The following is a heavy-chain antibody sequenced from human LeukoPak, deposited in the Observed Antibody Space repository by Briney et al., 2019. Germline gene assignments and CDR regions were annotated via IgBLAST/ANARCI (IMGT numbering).Heavy chain of an antibody. CDR1: GFTFSSCS. Sequence: GGSLRLSCAASGFTFSSCSMHWVRQATGKGLVWVSRINSDGSSISYADSVKGRFTISRDNAKNSLYLQMNSLRAEDTAVYYCAREGSNTGYSSGWTDFDYWGQGTLVTVSS. D-gene: IGHD6-19*01. J-gene: IGHJ4*02. V-gene: IGHV3-74*01. CDR2: INSDGSSI. CDR3: AREGSNTGYSSGWTDFDY.